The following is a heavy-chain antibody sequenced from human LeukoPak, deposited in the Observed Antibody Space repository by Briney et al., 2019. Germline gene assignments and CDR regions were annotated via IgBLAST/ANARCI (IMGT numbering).Heavy chain of an antibody. CDR2: VHNSGST. J-gene: IGHJ3*02. CDR1: GGSITTSDNY. Sequence: TSETLSLTCIVSGGSITTSDNYWGWIRQPPGKGLEWIGAVHNSGSTYYNPSLKSRVTMSIDRSTNRFSLKLSSVTAADTAVYYCARDKWEPRYAFDIWGQGTMVTVSS. V-gene: IGHV4-39*07. D-gene: IGHD1-26*01. CDR3: ARDKWEPRYAFDI.